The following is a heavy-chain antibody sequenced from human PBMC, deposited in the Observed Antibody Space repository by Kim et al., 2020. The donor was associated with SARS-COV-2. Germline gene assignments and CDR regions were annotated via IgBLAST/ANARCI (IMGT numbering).Heavy chain of an antibody. CDR1: GFTFDDYA. D-gene: IGHD6-13*01. J-gene: IGHJ4*02. CDR3: AKDIGGGQQLVNPGFYY. CDR2: ISWNSGSI. V-gene: IGHV3-9*01. Sequence: GGSLRLSCAASGFTFDDYAMHWVRQAPGKGLEWVSGISWNSGSIGYADSVKGRFTISRDNAKNSLYLQMNSLRAEDTALYYCAKDIGGGQQLVNPGFYYWGQGTLVTVSS.